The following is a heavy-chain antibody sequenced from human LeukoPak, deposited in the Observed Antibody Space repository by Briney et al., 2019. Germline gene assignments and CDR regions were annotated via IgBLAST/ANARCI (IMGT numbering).Heavy chain of an antibody. Sequence: GGSLRLSCAASGFTFSSYSMNWVRQAPGKGLEWVSSISSSSSYIYYADSVKGRFTISRDNAKNSLYLQMNSLRAEDTAVYYCARVETGTMGAFDIWGQGTMVTVSS. CDR2: ISSSSSYI. V-gene: IGHV3-21*01. CDR1: GFTFSSYS. J-gene: IGHJ3*02. D-gene: IGHD1-1*01. CDR3: ARVETGTMGAFDI.